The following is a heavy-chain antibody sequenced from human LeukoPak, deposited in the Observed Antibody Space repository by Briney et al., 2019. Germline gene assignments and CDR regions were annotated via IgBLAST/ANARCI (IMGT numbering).Heavy chain of an antibody. Sequence: SQTLSLTCTVSGSSIGSGGEYWSWLHHLPGKGLEWIGYVYYSGSTYYNPSLESRITMSVDTTENQFSLKLTSVTAADTAVYYCAREKTAYYYDRSGFPEGAFDVWGQGTMVTVSS. D-gene: IGHD3-22*01. J-gene: IGHJ3*01. CDR2: VYYSGST. CDR1: GSSIGSGGEY. CDR3: AREKTAYYYDRSGFPEGAFDV. V-gene: IGHV4-31*03.